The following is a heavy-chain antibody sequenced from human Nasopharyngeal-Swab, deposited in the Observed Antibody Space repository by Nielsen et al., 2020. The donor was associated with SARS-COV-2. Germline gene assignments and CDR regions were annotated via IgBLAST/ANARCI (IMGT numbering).Heavy chain of an antibody. J-gene: IGHJ4*02. V-gene: IGHV3-30-3*01. CDR1: GFTFSSYA. D-gene: IGHD1-26*01. Sequence: GESLKISCAASGFTFSSYAMHWVRQAPGKGLEWVAGISYDGSNKYYADSVKGRFTISRDNSKNTLYLQMNSLRAEDTAVYYCARPSSGSYQSYFDYWGQGTLVTVSS. CDR3: ARPSSGSYQSYFDY. CDR2: ISYDGSNK.